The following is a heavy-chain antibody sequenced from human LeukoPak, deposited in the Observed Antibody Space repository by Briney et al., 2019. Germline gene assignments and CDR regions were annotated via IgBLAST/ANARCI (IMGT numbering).Heavy chain of an antibody. CDR2: TSGRSSSI. V-gene: IGHV3-48*01. CDR1: GFTFSDYS. CDR3: ARGQRGTIPPRYFDL. J-gene: IGHJ4*02. Sequence: PGGSLRLSCEASGFTFSDYSMNWVRQAQGKGLEWLSYTSGRSSSIYYADSVKGRFTISRDNAKNSLYLQMDSLRAEDTAVYFCARGQRGTIPPRYFDLWGQGTLVTVPS. D-gene: IGHD2-21*01.